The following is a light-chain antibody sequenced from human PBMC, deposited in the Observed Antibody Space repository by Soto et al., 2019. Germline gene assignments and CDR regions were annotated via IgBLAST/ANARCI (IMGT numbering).Light chain of an antibody. Sequence: ETVMTQSPATLSVSPGESATLSCKGSQSVSTNLAWYQQKPGQAPRLLIYDISLSGTGIRTRFSGSGSGTEFTLTIPSLQSEDFAVYYCQQYNSWPPTVGGGTKVDIK. CDR1: QSVSTN. CDR2: DIS. V-gene: IGKV3D-15*01. J-gene: IGKJ4*01. CDR3: QQYNSWPPT.